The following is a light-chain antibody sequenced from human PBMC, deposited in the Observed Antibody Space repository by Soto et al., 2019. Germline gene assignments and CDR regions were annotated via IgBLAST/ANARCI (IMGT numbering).Light chain of an antibody. CDR2: KAS. V-gene: IGKV1-5*03. CDR1: QSISNW. CDR3: QQYDTYWT. Sequence: IQMTQSPSTLSAYVGDRATITCRASQSISNWLAWYQQKPGKAPNLLIYKASSLKSGVPSRFSGSGSGTEFTLTISSLQPDDFATYYCQQYDTYWTFGQGTIV. J-gene: IGKJ1*01.